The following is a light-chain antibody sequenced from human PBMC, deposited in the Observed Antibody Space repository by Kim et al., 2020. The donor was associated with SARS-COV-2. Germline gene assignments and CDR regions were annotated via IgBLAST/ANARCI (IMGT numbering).Light chain of an antibody. J-gene: IGLJ1*01. CDR2: SNN. V-gene: IGLV1-44*01. CDR1: TSNNGSNT. CDR3: AAWDDSLNYV. Sequence: PGQSVPICCSDSTSNNGSNTVNWYQQLPGTAPKLLIYSNNQRPSGVPDRFSGSKSGTSASLAISGLQSEDEADYYCAAWDDSLNYVFGTGTKVTVL.